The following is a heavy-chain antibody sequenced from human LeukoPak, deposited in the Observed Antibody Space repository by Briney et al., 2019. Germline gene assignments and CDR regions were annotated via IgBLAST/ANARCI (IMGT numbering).Heavy chain of an antibody. Sequence: SETLSLTCTVSGGSISSSSYYWGWIRQPPGKGLEWIGSIYYSGSTYYNPSLKSRVTISVDTSKNQFSLKLSSVTAADTAVYYCARHVSRIRDSSSRPGPCYWGQGTLVTVSS. V-gene: IGHV4-39*01. CDR1: GGSISSSSYY. D-gene: IGHD6-13*01. J-gene: IGHJ4*02. CDR3: ARHVSRIRDSSSRPGPCY. CDR2: IYYSGST.